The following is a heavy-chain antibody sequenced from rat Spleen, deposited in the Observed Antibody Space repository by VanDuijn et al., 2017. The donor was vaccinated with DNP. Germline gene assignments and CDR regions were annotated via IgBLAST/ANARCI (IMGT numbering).Heavy chain of an antibody. CDR3: ARQRGDYFDY. V-gene: IGHV5-25*01. CDR2: ISSGSGNT. Sequence: EVQLVESGGGLVQPGRSMKLSCAASGFTFINYYMAWVRQAPTKGLEWVASISSGSGNTYYRDSVKGRFTISRENAKSTLYLQMDSLRSEDTATYYCARQRGDYFDYWGQGVMVTVSS. CDR1: GFTFINYY. J-gene: IGHJ2*01.